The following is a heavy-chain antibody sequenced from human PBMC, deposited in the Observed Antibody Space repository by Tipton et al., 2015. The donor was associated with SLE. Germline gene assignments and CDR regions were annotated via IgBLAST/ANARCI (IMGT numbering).Heavy chain of an antibody. D-gene: IGHD4-17*01. J-gene: IGHJ2*01. CDR1: GFTVSSNY. CDR3: ARARATVTYWYFDL. CDR2: IYSGGST. V-gene: IGHV3-66*01. Sequence: SLRLSCAASGFTVSSNYMSWVRQAPGKGLEWVSVIYSGGSTYYADSVKGRFTISRDNSKNTLYLQMNSLRAEDTAVYYCARARATVTYWYFDLWGRGTLVTVSS.